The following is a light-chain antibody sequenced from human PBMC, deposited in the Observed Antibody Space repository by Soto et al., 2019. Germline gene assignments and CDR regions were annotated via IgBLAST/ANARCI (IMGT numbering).Light chain of an antibody. CDR2: AAF. J-gene: IGKJ4*01. V-gene: IGKV1-27*01. CDR1: QGISTY. CDR3: QKYNSAPLT. Sequence: DIQMTQSPSSLSASVGDRVTITCRASQGISTYLAWYQQKPGKVPKLLIYAAFTLQSGVPSRFSGSASGTDFTLTISSLQPEDVATYYCQKYNSAPLTFGVGTKVEIK.